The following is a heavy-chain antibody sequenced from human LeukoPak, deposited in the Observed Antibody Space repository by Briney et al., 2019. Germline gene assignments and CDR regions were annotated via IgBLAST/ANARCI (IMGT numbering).Heavy chain of an antibody. CDR1: GYSFVTSD. D-gene: IGHD4-23*01. CDR3: VRHDYGGNPGGY. V-gene: IGHV1-8*01. CDR2: MNPLSGNT. J-gene: IGHJ4*02. Sequence: ASVKVSCKASGYSFVTSDINWVRQAAGQGLEWMGWMNPLSGNTGYAQKFQGRVTMTRNTSTGTAYMELSSLRSEDTAVYYCVRHDYGGNPGGYWGQGTLVTVSS.